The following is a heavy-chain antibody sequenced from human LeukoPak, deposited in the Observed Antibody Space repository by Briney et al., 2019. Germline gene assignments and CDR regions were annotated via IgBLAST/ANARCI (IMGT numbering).Heavy chain of an antibody. J-gene: IGHJ4*02. V-gene: IGHV4-30-2*01. Sequence: PSQTLSLTCTVSGGSISSSGYYWSWIRQPPGKGLEWIGYIYHSGSTYYNPSLKSRVTISVDRSKNQFSLKLSSETAADTAVYYCARAEEWSAAALDYWGQGTLVTVSS. CDR1: GGSISSSGYY. D-gene: IGHD2-2*01. CDR2: IYHSGST. CDR3: ARAEEWSAAALDY.